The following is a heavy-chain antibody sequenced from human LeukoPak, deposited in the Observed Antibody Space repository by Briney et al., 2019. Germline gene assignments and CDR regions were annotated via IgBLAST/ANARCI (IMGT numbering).Heavy chain of an antibody. D-gene: IGHD6-19*01. CDR1: GYTFTSYY. V-gene: IGHV1-46*01. J-gene: IGHJ5*02. CDR2: INPSGGST. CDR3: ARDGRIAVAGTVPNWFDP. Sequence: ASVKVSCKASGYTFTSYYMHWVRQAPGQGLEWRGIINPSGGSTSYAQKFQGRVTMTRDTSTSTVYMELSSLRSEDTAVYYCARDGRIAVAGTVPNWFDPWGQGTLVTVSS.